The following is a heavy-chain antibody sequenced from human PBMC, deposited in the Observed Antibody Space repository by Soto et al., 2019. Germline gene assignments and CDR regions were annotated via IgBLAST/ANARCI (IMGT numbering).Heavy chain of an antibody. CDR1: GGSITSGGYY. V-gene: IGHV4-31*03. J-gene: IGHJ4*02. CDR2: IYDSGST. Sequence: LSLTCTVSGGSITSGGYYWSWIRQHPGKGLEWLGYIYDSGSTFYNPSLKSRITLSVDTSKNQFSLKLSSVTVAYTAVYFCARKQAGYFYGIDYWGQGTLVTVSS. D-gene: IGHD3-10*01. CDR3: ARKQAGYFYGIDY.